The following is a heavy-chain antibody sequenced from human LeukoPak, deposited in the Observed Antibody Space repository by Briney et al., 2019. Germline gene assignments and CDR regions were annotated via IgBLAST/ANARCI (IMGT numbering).Heavy chain of an antibody. CDR3: AREGYSSSSHFDY. V-gene: IGHV4-59*11. CDR2: IYYSGST. D-gene: IGHD6-13*01. J-gene: IGHJ4*02. Sequence: SETLSLTCTVSGGSISSHYWSWIRQPPGKGLEWIGYIYYSGSTNYNPSLKSRVTMSVDTSKNQFSLRLSSVTAADTAVYYCAREGYSSSSHFDYWGQGTLVTVSS. CDR1: GGSISSHY.